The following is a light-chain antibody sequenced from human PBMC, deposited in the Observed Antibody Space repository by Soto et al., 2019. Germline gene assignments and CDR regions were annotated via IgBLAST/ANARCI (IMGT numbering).Light chain of an antibody. CDR2: EVS. CDR3: LQDTNWPWT. J-gene: IGKJ1*01. V-gene: IGKV2-30*02. Sequence: EVVMTQSPLSLPVTLGQPASISCRSSQSLMHSDGNTYLNWYQQRPGQSPGRLIYEVSDRYTRSPARFSGSGSGSDFTLKISRVEAEDVGVYYCLQDTNWPWTFGQGTEVEIK. CDR1: QSLMHSDGNTY.